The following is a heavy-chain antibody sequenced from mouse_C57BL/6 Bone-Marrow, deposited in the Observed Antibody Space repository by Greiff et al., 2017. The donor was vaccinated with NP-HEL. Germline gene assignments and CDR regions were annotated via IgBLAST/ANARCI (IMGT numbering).Heavy chain of an antibody. CDR1: GYTFTEYT. CDR2: FYPGSGSI. V-gene: IGHV1-62-2*01. J-gene: IGHJ4*01. D-gene: IGHD1-1*01. CDR3: ARHEGGYGSIYYYYAMDY. Sequence: QVQLQQSGAELVKPGASVKLSCKASGYTFTEYTIHWVKQRSGQGLEWIGWFYPGSGSIKYNEKFKDKATLTADKSSSTVYMELSRLTSEDSAVYFCARHEGGYGSIYYYYAMDYWGQGTSVTVSS.